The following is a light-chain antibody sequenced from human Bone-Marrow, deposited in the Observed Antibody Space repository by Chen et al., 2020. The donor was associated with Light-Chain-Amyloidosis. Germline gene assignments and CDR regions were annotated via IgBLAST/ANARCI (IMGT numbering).Light chain of an antibody. CDR3: QQRSNWPPYT. CDR2: DAS. Sequence: EIVLTQSPATLSLSPGARATLSCRASQSVSSYLAWYQQKPGQAPRLLIYDASNRATGIPARFSGSGSGTDFTLTISSREPEDFAVYYCQQRSNWPPYTFGQGPSWRSN. J-gene: IGKJ2*01. CDR1: QSVSSY. V-gene: IGKV3-11*01.